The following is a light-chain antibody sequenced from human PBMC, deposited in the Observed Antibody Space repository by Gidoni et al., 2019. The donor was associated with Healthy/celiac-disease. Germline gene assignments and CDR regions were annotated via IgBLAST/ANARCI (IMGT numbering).Light chain of an antibody. CDR1: QSVSSSY. CDR2: GAS. V-gene: IGKV3-20*01. CDR3: QQYGSSTT. Sequence: IVLTQSPGTLSLSPGERATLSCRASQSVSSSYLAWYQQKPGQAPRLRISGASSRATGIPDRFSGSGSGTDFTLTISRLEPEDLAVYYCQQYGSSTTFGQGTRLEIK. J-gene: IGKJ5*01.